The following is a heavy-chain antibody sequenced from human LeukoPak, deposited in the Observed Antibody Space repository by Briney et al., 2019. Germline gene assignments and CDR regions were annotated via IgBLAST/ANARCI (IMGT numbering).Heavy chain of an antibody. J-gene: IGHJ6*03. CDR1: GFTFDDYA. CDR2: ISWDGGST. V-gene: IGHV3-43D*04. Sequence: PGGSLRLSCAASGFTFDDYAMHWVRQAPGKGPEWVSLISWDGGSTYYADSVKGRFTISRDNSKNSLYLQMNSLRAEDTALYYCARGIRGYCSGGSCAYYYYYYMDVWGKGTTVTVSS. CDR3: ARGIRGYCSGGSCAYYYYYYMDV. D-gene: IGHD2-15*01.